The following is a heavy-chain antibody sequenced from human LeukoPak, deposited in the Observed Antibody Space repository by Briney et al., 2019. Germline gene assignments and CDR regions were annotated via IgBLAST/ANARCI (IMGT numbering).Heavy chain of an antibody. CDR2: INRDGSST. J-gene: IGHJ6*03. D-gene: IGHD6-19*01. V-gene: IGHV3-74*01. CDR1: GVIFSNYW. Sequence: GGSLRLSCAASGVIFSNYWMHWVRQTPGKGLVWVSRINRDGSSTSYADSVKGRFTISRDNAKNTLYLQMNSLRAEDTAVYYCARARQWLVRDYYYYYMDVWGKGTTVTVSS. CDR3: ARARQWLVRDYYYYYMDV.